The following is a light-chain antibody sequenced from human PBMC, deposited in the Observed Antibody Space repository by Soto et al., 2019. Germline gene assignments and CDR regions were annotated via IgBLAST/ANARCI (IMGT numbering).Light chain of an antibody. Sequence: ESVLTQSPGTLSLSPGERATLSCRASQSVSSTYLAWYQQRPGQAPRLLIYGASSRATGIPDRFSGSGSGADFTLTISRLEPEDFAVYYCQQFGSSPPMTFGQGTRLEIK. CDR1: QSVSSTY. CDR2: GAS. V-gene: IGKV3-20*01. J-gene: IGKJ5*01. CDR3: QQFGSSPPMT.